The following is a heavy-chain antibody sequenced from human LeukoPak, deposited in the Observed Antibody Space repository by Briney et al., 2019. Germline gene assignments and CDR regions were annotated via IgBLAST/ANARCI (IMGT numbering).Heavy chain of an antibody. CDR1: GFTFSSNA. J-gene: IGHJ4*02. Sequence: GGSLRLSCAGSGFTFSSNALSWVRQAPGKGLEWVSAISGSGGNTYYADSVKGRFTISRDDSKNTLYLQMNTLRAEDTAVYYCATTKQARRYFDYWGQGTLVTVSS. V-gene: IGHV3-23*01. D-gene: IGHD1-1*01. CDR2: ISGSGGNT. CDR3: ATTKQARRYFDY.